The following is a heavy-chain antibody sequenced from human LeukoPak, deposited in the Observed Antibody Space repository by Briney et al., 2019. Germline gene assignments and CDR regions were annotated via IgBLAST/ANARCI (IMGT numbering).Heavy chain of an antibody. J-gene: IGHJ4*02. D-gene: IGHD5-18*01. CDR1: GFTFSNYW. Sequence: GGSLRLSCAASGFTFSNYWMSWVRQAPGKGLEWVANIKQDGGEKYYVDSVKGRFTISRDNAMNSLCLQMNSLKAEDTAVYYCAEDRYSYWGTDFDYWGQGTLVTVSS. CDR2: IKQDGGEK. V-gene: IGHV3-7*03. CDR3: AEDRYSYWGTDFDY.